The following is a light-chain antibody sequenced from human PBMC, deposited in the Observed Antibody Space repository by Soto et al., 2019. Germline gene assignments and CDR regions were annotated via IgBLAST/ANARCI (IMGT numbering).Light chain of an antibody. Sequence: EIVMTQSPATLSLSPGERATLSCRASQSVSSNLAWYQQKPGQAPRLLIYGASTRATGVPARFSGSGSGTEFTLTISRLEPEDFALYYCQQYGNSPLTFGGGTKVDIK. CDR2: GAS. CDR1: QSVSSN. CDR3: QQYGNSPLT. V-gene: IGKV3-15*01. J-gene: IGKJ4*01.